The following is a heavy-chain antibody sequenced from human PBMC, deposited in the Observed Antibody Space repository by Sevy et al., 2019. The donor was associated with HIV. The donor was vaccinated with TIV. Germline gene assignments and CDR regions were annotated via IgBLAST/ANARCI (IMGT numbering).Heavy chain of an antibody. CDR1: GFTFRTYS. D-gene: IGHD6-19*01. CDR2: ISRSSRTI. J-gene: IGHJ4*02. Sequence: GGSLRLSCAASGFTFRTYSMNWVRQAPGKWLEWLSYISRSSRTIYYADSVEGRFTISRDNAKNSLYLQINSLRAEDTAVYHCARAYSGGWPQGAWTDYWGQGTLVTVSS. CDR3: ARAYSGGWPQGAWTDY. V-gene: IGHV3-48*01.